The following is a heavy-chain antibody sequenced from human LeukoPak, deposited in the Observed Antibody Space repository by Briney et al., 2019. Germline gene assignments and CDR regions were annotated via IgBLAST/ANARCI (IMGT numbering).Heavy chain of an antibody. V-gene: IGHV1-69*05. D-gene: IGHD3-22*01. J-gene: IGHJ3*02. CDR1: GGTFSNYA. CDR3: ASQLFHLDSSGYSLDALDI. CDR2: IIPIFDTP. Sequence: SVKVSCKTSGGTFSNYAISWVRQAPGQGLEWMGVIIPIFDTPNYAQKWQGRVAITTDESTSTAYMELRSLRSEDTAVYYCASQLFHLDSSGYSLDALDIWGQGTMVTVSS.